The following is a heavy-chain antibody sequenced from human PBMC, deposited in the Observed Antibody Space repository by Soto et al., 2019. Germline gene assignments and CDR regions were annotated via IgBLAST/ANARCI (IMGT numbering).Heavy chain of an antibody. CDR3: ARDLPLIDVVTTDYYGMDV. CDR1: GYTFTGYY. D-gene: IGHD4-17*01. Sequence: GASVKVSCKASGYTFTGYYMHWVRQAPGQGLEWMGWISAYNGNTNYAQKLQGRVTMTTDTSTSTAYMELRSLRSDDTAVYYCARDLPLIDVVTTDYYGMDVWGQGTTVTSP. J-gene: IGHJ6*02. CDR2: ISAYNGNT. V-gene: IGHV1-18*04.